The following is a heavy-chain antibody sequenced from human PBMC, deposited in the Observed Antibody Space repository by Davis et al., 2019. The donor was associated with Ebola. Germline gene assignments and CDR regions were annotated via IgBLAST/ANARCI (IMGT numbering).Heavy chain of an antibody. CDR1: GYTFTSYG. D-gene: IGHD6-6*01. J-gene: IGHJ6*02. CDR2: ISAYNGNT. Sequence: ASVQASCKASGYTFTSYGISWVRQAPGQGLESMGWISAYNGNTNYAQKLQGRVTMTTDTSTSTAYMELRSLRSDDTAVYYCARDNGGSSPHYYYYYYGMDVWGQGTTVTVSS. V-gene: IGHV1-18*01. CDR3: ARDNGGSSPHYYYYYYGMDV.